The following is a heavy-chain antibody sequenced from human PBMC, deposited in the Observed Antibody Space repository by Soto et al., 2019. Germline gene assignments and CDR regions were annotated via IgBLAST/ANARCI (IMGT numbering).Heavy chain of an antibody. CDR1: GGTFSSYT. CDR2: IIPILGIA. CDR3: ARDHGGYDQGQYFDY. Sequence: ASVKVSCKASGGTFSSYTISWVRQAPGQGLEWMGRIIPILGIANYAQKFQGRVTITADKSTSTAYMELSSLRSEDTAVYYCARDHGGYDQGQYFDYWGQGTLVTVSS. V-gene: IGHV1-69*04. D-gene: IGHD5-12*01. J-gene: IGHJ4*02.